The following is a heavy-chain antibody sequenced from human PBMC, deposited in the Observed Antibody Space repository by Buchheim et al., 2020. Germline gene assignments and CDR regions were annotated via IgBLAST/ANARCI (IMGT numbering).Heavy chain of an antibody. CDR2: INPNSGGT. Sequence: VQLVQSGAEVKKPGASVKVSCKASGYTFTGYYMHWVRQAPGQGLEWMGWINPNSGGTHYAQKFQGWVTMTRDTSISTAYMELSRLRSDDTAVYYCAREARYYYDSSGYYGIHYGMDVWGQGTT. J-gene: IGHJ6*02. CDR1: GYTFTGYY. CDR3: AREARYYYDSSGYYGIHYGMDV. D-gene: IGHD3-22*01. V-gene: IGHV1-2*04.